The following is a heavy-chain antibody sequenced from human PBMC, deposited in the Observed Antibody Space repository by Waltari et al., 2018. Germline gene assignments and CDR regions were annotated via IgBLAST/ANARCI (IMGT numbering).Heavy chain of an antibody. CDR3: ARETDDYDWGRTLTYGMDV. CDR1: GGSISSYY. J-gene: IGHJ6*02. V-gene: IGHV4-59*01. CDR2: IYYSGST. D-gene: IGHD3-16*01. Sequence: QVQLQESGPGLVTPSETLSLTCTVSGGSISSYYWSWIRQPPGKGLEWIGYIYYSGSTNSNPSPNSRVPISVDTSKNQFSLKLSSGTAADTAVYDCARETDDYDWGRTLTYGMDVWGQGTTVTVSS.